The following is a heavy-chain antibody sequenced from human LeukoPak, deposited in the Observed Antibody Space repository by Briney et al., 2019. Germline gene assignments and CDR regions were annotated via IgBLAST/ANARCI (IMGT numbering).Heavy chain of an antibody. Sequence: ASVTVSCKASGGTFSSYAISWVRQAPGQGLEWMGGIIPIFGTANYAQKFQGRVTITADETTSTGYIEQSSLRSEDTAVYYCAREEGRDTGNYYYGMDVWGQGTTVTVSS. CDR1: GGTFSSYA. V-gene: IGHV1-69*13. CDR2: IIPIFGTA. J-gene: IGHJ6*02. CDR3: AREEGRDTGNYYYGMDV. D-gene: IGHD1-26*01.